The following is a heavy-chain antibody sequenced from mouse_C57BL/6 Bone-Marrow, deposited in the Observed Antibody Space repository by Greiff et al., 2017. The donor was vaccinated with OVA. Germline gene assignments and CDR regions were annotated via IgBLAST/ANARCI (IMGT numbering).Heavy chain of an antibody. CDR2: INSDGGST. J-gene: IGHJ3*01. Sequence: EVKLVESGGGLVQPGESLKLSCESYEYEFPSHDMSWVRKTPEKRLELVAAINSDGGSTYYPDTMGRRFIISRDNTKKTLYLQMSRLKSEDTALYYCARAHDPADAAWFAYWGQGTLVTVSA. CDR1: EYEFPSHD. D-gene: IGHD2-12*01. CDR3: ARAHDPADAAWFAY. V-gene: IGHV5-2*01.